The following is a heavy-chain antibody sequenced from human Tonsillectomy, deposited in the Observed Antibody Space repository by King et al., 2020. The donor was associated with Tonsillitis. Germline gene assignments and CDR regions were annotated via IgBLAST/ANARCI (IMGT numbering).Heavy chain of an antibody. J-gene: IGHJ4*02. V-gene: IGHV4-59*01. Sequence: QLQESGPGLVKPSETLSLTCTVSGGSISSYYWSWIRQPPGKRLEWIGYIYDSGSTNYNPSLKSRGTISVDTSKNQLSLKLSSVTAADTAVYYCARGSNIAAAGTGYYFDYWGQGTLVTVSS. CDR3: ARGSNIAAAGTGYYFDY. D-gene: IGHD6-13*01. CDR2: IYDSGST. CDR1: GGSISSYY.